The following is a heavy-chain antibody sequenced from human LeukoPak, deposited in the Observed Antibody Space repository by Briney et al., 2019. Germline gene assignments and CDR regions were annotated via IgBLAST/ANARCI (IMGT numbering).Heavy chain of an antibody. CDR2: INSDESST. V-gene: IGHV3-74*01. CDR1: GLTFSTYW. CDR3: AREGFCGGDCPGYFDL. Sequence: PGGSLRLSCAASGLTFSTYWMHWVRQAPGKGLVWVSRINSDESSTGYADSVKGRFTISRENAKNSFYLQMNSLRAGDTAVYYCAREGFCGGDCPGYFDLWGRGTLVTVSS. J-gene: IGHJ2*01. D-gene: IGHD2-21*02.